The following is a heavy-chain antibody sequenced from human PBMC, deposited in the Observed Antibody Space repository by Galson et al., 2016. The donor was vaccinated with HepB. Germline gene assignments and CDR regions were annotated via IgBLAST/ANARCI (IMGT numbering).Heavy chain of an antibody. D-gene: IGHD6-13*01. CDR3: ARARYSSSWANFDY. Sequence: SVKVSCKASGGTFSSYAISWVRQAPGQGLEWMGGIIPVFGAANYAQKFQDRVTITADESTSTAYMELSSLRSEDTALYYCARARYSSSWANFDYWGQGTLATVSS. CDR1: GGTFSSYA. J-gene: IGHJ4*02. V-gene: IGHV1-69*13. CDR2: IIPVFGAA.